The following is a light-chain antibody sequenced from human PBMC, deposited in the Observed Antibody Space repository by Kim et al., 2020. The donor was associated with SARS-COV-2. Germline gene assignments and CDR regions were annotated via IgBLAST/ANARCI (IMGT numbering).Light chain of an antibody. J-gene: IGLJ1*01. CDR1: KLGDKF. Sequence: SYELTQPPSASVSPGQTANITCSGDKLGDKFACWYQQKAGQSPVLVIYQDNKRPSGIPERFSGSNSGNTATLTISGTQAMDEADYYCQAWDTSTAVFGTGTKVTVL. CDR3: QAWDTSTAV. V-gene: IGLV3-1*01. CDR2: QDN.